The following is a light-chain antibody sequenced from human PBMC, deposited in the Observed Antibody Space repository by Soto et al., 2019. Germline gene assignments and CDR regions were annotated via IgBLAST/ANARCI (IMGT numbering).Light chain of an antibody. CDR1: QSVSNNY. V-gene: IGKV3-20*01. J-gene: IGKJ1*01. Sequence: EIVLTQSPGTLSLSPGERATLSCRASQSVSNNYLAWYQQKPGQAPRLLIYGASNRATGIPDRFSGSGSGTDSTLTISRLEPEDFAVYYCQQYNNSLWTFGQGTKVDIK. CDR3: QQYNNSLWT. CDR2: GAS.